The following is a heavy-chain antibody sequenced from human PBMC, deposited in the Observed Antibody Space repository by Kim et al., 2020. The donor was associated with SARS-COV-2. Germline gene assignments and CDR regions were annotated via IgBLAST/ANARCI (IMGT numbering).Heavy chain of an antibody. CDR2: INHSGST. V-gene: IGHV4-34*01. CDR3: ASLATYKQPRHRFDP. D-gene: IGHD5-12*01. CDR1: GGSFSGYY. J-gene: IGHJ5*02. Sequence: SETLSLTCAVYGGSFSGYYWSWIRQPPGKGLEWIGEINHSGSTNYNPSLKSRVTISVDTSKNQFSLKLSSVTAADTAVYYCASLATYKQPRHRFDPWGQGTLVTVSS.